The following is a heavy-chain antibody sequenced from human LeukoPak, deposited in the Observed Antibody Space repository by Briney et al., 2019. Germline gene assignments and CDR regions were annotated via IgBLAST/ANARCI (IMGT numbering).Heavy chain of an antibody. J-gene: IGHJ5*02. V-gene: IGHV3-23*01. CDR2: ISGGGGST. Sequence: PGGSLRLSCAASGFTFTSYSMNWVRQAPGKGLEWVSTISGGGGSTYYADSVKGRFTISRDNSKNTLYLQVNSLRAEDTAVYYCASYPGGRYCSGGSCYPIDPWGQGTLVTVSS. CDR1: GFTFTSYS. CDR3: ASYPGGRYCSGGSCYPIDP. D-gene: IGHD2-15*01.